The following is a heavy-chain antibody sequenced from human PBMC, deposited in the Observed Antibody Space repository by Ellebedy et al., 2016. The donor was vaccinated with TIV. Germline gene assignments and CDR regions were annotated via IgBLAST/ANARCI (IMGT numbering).Heavy chain of an antibody. V-gene: IGHV3-48*01. J-gene: IGHJ4*02. Sequence: GGSLRLSCAASGFTFSSYSMNWVRQAPGKGLEWVSYISSSSSTIYYADSVKGRFTISRDNSKNTLYLQMNSLRADDTAVYYCAKGYSGYDYYDYWGQGILVTVSS. CDR3: AKGYSGYDYYDY. D-gene: IGHD5-12*01. CDR1: GFTFSSYS. CDR2: ISSSSSTI.